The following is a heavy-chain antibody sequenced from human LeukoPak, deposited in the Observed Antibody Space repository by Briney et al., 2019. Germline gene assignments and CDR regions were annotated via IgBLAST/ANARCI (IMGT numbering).Heavy chain of an antibody. Sequence: SGTLSLTCAVSGASISSNSRWSWVRPFPGKGLEWIGEVYHGGSTNYNPSLKSRVTISLGNPNNHFSLRLSSVTAADTARYYCARRGYSGYEAYFDYWGQGTLVTVSS. CDR2: VYHGGST. V-gene: IGHV4-4*02. CDR1: GASISSNSR. CDR3: ARRGYSGYEAYFDY. D-gene: IGHD5-12*01. J-gene: IGHJ4*02.